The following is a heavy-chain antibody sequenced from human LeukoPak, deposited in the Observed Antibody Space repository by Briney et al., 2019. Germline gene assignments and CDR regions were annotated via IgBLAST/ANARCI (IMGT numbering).Heavy chain of an antibody. CDR2: ISSSSSTI. V-gene: IGHV3-48*01. CDR1: GFTFSSYS. D-gene: IGHD3-3*01. Sequence: GGSLRLSCAASGFTFSSYSMNWVRQAPGKGLEWVSYISSSSSTIYYADSVKGRFTISRDNAKNSLYLQMNSLRAEDTAVYYCARAFSPLFTYYFDYWGQGTLVTVSS. J-gene: IGHJ4*02. CDR3: ARAFSPLFTYYFDY.